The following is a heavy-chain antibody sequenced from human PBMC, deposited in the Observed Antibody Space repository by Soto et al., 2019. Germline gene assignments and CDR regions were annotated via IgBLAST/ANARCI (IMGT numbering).Heavy chain of an antibody. D-gene: IGHD6-19*01. CDR2: MNPSSGKT. V-gene: IGHV1-8*01. J-gene: IGHJ4*02. CDR3: STWGRDGWYTGFF. Sequence: QVQLVQSGAEVKTPGASVKVSCKASGYTVTDYDINWVRQAPGQGLEWVGRMNPSSGKTDYAQNFQARVTMTRDTSITTANLELSNLGYEDTAMFYCSTWGRDGWYTGFFWGQGTLVTVAS. CDR1: GYTVTDYD.